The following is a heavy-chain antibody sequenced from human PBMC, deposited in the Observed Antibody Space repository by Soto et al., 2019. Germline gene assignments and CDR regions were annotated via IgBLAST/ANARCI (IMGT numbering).Heavy chain of an antibody. J-gene: IGHJ4*02. CDR2: IYSGGST. CDR3: ARVSRYNYFDY. V-gene: IGHV3-66*01. D-gene: IGHD5-12*01. Sequence: PGGSLRLSCAASGFTVSSNYMSWVRQAPGKGLEWVSVIYSGGSTYYADSVKGRFTISRDNSKNTLYLQMNSLRAEDTAVYYCARVSRYNYFDYWGQGTLVTVSS. CDR1: GFTVSSNY.